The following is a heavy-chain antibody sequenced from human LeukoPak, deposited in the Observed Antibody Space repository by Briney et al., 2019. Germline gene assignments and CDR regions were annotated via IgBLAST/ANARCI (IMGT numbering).Heavy chain of an antibody. V-gene: IGHV1-2*02. CDR3: ARGIGDYGSGSYYNNWFDP. Sequence: ASVKVSCKASGYTFTGYYMHWVRQAPGQGLEWMGWINPNSGGTNYAQKFQGRVTMTRDTSISTAYMELSRLRSDDTAVYYCARGIGDYGSGSYYNNWFDPWGQGTLVTVSS. D-gene: IGHD3-10*01. J-gene: IGHJ5*02. CDR1: GYTFTGYY. CDR2: INPNSGGT.